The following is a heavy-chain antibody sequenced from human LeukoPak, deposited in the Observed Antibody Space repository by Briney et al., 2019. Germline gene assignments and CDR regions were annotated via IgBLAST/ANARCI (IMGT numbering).Heavy chain of an antibody. CDR1: GFTFSSYE. CDR2: ISSSGSTI. Sequence: GGSLRLSCAASGFTFSSYEMNWVRQAPGKGLEWVSYISSSGSTIYYADSVKGRFTISRDNAKSSLYLQMNSLRGEDTAIYYCGRGHWGLDYWGQGALVTVSS. J-gene: IGHJ4*02. CDR3: GRGHWGLDY. V-gene: IGHV3-48*03. D-gene: IGHD7-27*01.